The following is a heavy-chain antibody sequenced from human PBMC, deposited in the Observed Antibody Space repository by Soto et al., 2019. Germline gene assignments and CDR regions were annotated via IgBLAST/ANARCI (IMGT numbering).Heavy chain of an antibody. V-gene: IGHV4-59*01. Sequence: SETLSLTCTVSGGSISSFYWSWIRQPPGKGLEWIGYIYYSGSTNYNPSLKSRVTISVDTSKNQFSLKLSSVTAADTAVYYCARDKGKITIFGGATEMDVWGQGTTVTVSS. CDR3: ARDKGKITIFGGATEMDV. J-gene: IGHJ6*02. CDR1: GGSISSFY. D-gene: IGHD3-3*01. CDR2: IYYSGST.